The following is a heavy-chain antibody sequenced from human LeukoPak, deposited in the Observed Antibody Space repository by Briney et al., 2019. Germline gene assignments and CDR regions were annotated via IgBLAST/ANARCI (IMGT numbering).Heavy chain of an antibody. J-gene: IGHJ4*02. CDR2: IYYTGNT. CDR3: ARGELSGYSYGWFDY. V-gene: IGHV4-39*01. Sequence: SETLSLTCSVSGVSISSSNSYWGWIRQPPGKGLEWIGSIYYTGNTYYNASLKSQVSISIDTSKNQFSLKLSSVTAADTAVYYCARGELSGYSYGWFDYWGQGTLVTVSS. D-gene: IGHD5-18*01. CDR1: GVSISSSNSY.